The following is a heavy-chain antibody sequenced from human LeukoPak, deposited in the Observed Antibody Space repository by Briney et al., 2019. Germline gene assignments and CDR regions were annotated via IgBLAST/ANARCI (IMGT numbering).Heavy chain of an antibody. D-gene: IGHD2-2*01. J-gene: IGHJ4*02. V-gene: IGHV3-30*02. Sequence: GGSLRLSCAASGFTFSSYGMHWVRQAPGKGLEWVAFIRYDGSNKYYADSVKGRFTISRDNSKNTLYLQMNSLRAEDTAVYYCAKEPLYCSSTSCSAVFGYWGQGTLVTVSS. CDR1: GFTFSSYG. CDR2: IRYDGSNK. CDR3: AKEPLYCSSTSCSAVFGY.